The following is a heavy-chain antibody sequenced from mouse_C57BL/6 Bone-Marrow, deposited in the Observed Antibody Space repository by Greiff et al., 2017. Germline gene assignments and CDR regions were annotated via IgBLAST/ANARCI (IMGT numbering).Heavy chain of an antibody. Sequence: VQLQQPGAELVMPGASVKLSCKASGYTFTSYWMHWVKQRPGQGLEWIGEIDPSDSYTNYNQKFKGKSTLTVDKSSSTAYMHLSILTSEDSAVYYCAKGTDYYGSDYWGQGTTLTVSS. D-gene: IGHD1-1*01. CDR3: AKGTDYYGSDY. J-gene: IGHJ2*01. CDR1: GYTFTSYW. V-gene: IGHV1-69*01. CDR2: IDPSDSYT.